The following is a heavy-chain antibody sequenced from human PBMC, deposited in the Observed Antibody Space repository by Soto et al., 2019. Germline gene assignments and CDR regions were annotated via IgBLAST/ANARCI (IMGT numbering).Heavy chain of an antibody. V-gene: IGHV2-5*02. J-gene: IGHJ1*01. CDR3: THRSSRYFHN. Sequence: QITLKESGPTLVKPTQTLTLTCTFSGFSLSTSGVAVGWIRQPPGKALEWLALIYWDNDKRYSPSLKSRLTITKDTSQNQVVLIMTELDPEDTATYYCTHRSSRYFHNWGQGTLVTISS. CDR1: GFSLSTSGVA. CDR2: IYWDNDK.